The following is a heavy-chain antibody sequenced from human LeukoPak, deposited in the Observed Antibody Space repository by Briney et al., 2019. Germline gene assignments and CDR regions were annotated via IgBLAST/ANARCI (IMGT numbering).Heavy chain of an antibody. J-gene: IGHJ4*02. CDR2: ISYDGSNK. Sequence: GGSLRLSCAASGFTFNNYGMHWVRQAPGKGLEWVAIISYDGSNKHYADSVKGRFTISRDNSKNTLYLQMNSLRTEDTAVYYCARDIGSRGSGTLYYFDYWGQGTLVTVSS. CDR1: GFTFNNYG. V-gene: IGHV3-30*03. CDR3: ARDIGSRGSGTLYYFDY. D-gene: IGHD3-10*01.